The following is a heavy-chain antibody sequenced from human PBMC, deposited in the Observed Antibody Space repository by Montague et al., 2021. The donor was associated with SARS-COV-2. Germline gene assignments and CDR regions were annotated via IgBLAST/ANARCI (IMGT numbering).Heavy chain of an antibody. J-gene: IGHJ4*02. Sequence: PALVKPTQTLTLTCTFSGFSLSTSGMGVSWIRQPPGKALEWLARIDWDDNKYYSTSLKTRLTISKDTSKNQVVLTMTNMDPVDTATYYFAWISYGSAMGFDYWGQGTLVTVSS. CDR1: GFSLSTSGMG. V-gene: IGHV2-70*11. CDR2: IDWDDNK. D-gene: IGHD3-10*01. CDR3: AWISYGSAMGFDY.